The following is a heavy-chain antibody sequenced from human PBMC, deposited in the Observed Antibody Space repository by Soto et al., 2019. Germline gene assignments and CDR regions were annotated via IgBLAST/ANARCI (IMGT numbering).Heavy chain of an antibody. D-gene: IGHD2-15*01. J-gene: IGHJ4*02. V-gene: IGHV3-23*01. CDR2: IGGNGVTT. CDR1: GFXIGSSA. Sequence: HPAGSLRLSCAASGFXIGSSAWSWVRQAPGKGLDWVSTIGGNGVTTFYADSVKGRFTISRDISRNTVFLQMSSLRAEDTALYYCSKSSRYCSGGGCFYCFDCWGQGTLVTVSS. CDR3: SKSSRYCSGGGCFYCFDC.